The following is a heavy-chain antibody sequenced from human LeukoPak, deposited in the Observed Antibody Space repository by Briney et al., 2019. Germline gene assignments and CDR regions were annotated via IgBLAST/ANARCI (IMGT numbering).Heavy chain of an antibody. J-gene: IGHJ4*02. Sequence: PSETLSLNCTVSGGSISSSSYYWSWIRQPPGKGLEWIGSIYYSGSTYYNPSLNIRVTISVDTSKNQFSLNLRSVTAADTAVYYCAREILYDSTGYYLWGQGTLVTVSS. CDR2: IYYSGST. CDR3: AREILYDSTGYYL. CDR1: GGSISSSSYY. D-gene: IGHD3-22*01. V-gene: IGHV4-39*07.